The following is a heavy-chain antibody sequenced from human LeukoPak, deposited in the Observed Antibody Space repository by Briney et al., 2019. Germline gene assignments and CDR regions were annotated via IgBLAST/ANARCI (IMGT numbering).Heavy chain of an antibody. CDR2: ISQDGTES. V-gene: IGHV3-7*04. J-gene: IGHJ4*02. Sequence: GGSLRLSCVASGFTFISYWMTWVRQAPGKGLEWVAQISQDGTESYSVDSVRGRFTISRDNAKNSVYLQMNSLRPEDTAVYYCARDSTGTVFDLWGQGTLVTVSS. CDR1: GFTFISYW. CDR3: ARDSTGTVFDL. D-gene: IGHD1-1*01.